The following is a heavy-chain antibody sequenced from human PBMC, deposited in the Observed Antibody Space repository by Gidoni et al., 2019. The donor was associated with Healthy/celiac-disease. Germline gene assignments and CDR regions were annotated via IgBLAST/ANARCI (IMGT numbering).Heavy chain of an antibody. J-gene: IGHJ4*02. CDR3: TTEYDDFSFPAYPFDY. CDR2: IKSKTDGGTT. Sequence: EVQLVESGGGLVKPGGSLRLSCAASGFTFSNAWMSWVRQAPGKGLEWVGRIKSKTDGGTTDYAAPVKGRFTISRDDSKNTLYLQMNSLKTEDTAVYYCTTEYDDFSFPAYPFDYWGQGTLVTVSS. CDR1: GFTFSNAW. D-gene: IGHD3-3*01. V-gene: IGHV3-15*01.